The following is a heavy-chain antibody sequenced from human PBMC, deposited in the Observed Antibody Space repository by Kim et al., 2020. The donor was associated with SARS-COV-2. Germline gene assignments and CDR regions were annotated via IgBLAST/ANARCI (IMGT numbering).Heavy chain of an antibody. V-gene: IGHV3-21*01. CDR2: I. J-gene: IGHJ4*02. Sequence: IAHADSGKGRFTTSRDNAKNALYRQMNSLRAEDTAVYYCAIGYSGSEIDYWGQGTLVTVSS. D-gene: IGHD1-26*01. CDR3: AIGYSGSEIDY.